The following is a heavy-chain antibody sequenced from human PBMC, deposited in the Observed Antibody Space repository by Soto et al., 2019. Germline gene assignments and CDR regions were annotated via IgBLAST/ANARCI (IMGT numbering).Heavy chain of an antibody. J-gene: IGHJ4*02. CDR3: ARTPPLGVVISTYYFDP. V-gene: IGHV3-48*03. D-gene: IGHD3-3*01. CDR1: GFTFISYE. CDR2: ISSSGSTI. Sequence: GGSLRLSCAASGFTFISYEMNWVRQAPGKGLEWVSYISSSGSTIYYADSVKGRFTISRDNAKNSLYLQMNSLRAEDTAVYYCARTPPLGVVISTYYFDPWGQGTLVTVSS.